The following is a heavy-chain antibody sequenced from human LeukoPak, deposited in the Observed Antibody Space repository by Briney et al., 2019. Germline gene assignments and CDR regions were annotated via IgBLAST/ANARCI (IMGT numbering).Heavy chain of an antibody. CDR1: GYTFISYG. Sequence: ASVKVSCKASGYTFISYGINWVRQAPGQGLEWKGWISPHNGNTNYAQKLQGRVTMTTDTSTSTAYMEVRSLRSDDTAVYYCARAWIAVAGPGTSDYWGQGTLVMVSS. CDR3: ARAWIAVAGPGTSDY. CDR2: ISPHNGNT. V-gene: IGHV1-18*01. J-gene: IGHJ4*02. D-gene: IGHD6-19*01.